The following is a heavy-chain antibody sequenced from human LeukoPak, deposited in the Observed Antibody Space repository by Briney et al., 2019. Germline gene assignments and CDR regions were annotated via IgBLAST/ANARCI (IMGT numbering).Heavy chain of an antibody. Sequence: SGGSLRLSCVASGFTFSTYWLHWVRQAPGKGLVWVSRINSDGSSISYAASAKGRFTISRGNAKNTLYLQMNSLRAEDTAVYYCARAWAVAGTGGYYWGQGTLVTVSS. CDR3: ARAWAVAGTGGYY. CDR2: INSDGSSI. D-gene: IGHD6-19*01. CDR1: GFTFSTYW. J-gene: IGHJ4*02. V-gene: IGHV3-74*01.